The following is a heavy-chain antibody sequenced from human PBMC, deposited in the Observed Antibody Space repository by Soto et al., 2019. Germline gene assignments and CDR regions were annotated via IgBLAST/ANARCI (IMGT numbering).Heavy chain of an antibody. CDR3: ARSWYSSGWGDKFDY. CDR2: ISSSSSTI. J-gene: IGHJ4*02. V-gene: IGHV3-48*01. CDR1: GFTFSSYS. D-gene: IGHD6-19*01. Sequence: GGSLRLSCAASGFTFSSYSMNWVRQAPGKGLEWVSYISSSSSTIYYADSVKGRFTISRDNAKNSLYLQMNSLRAEDTAVYYCARSWYSSGWGDKFDYWGQGTLVTVSS.